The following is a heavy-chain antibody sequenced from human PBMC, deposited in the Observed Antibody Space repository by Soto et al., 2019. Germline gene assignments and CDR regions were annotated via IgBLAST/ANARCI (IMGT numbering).Heavy chain of an antibody. D-gene: IGHD1-7*01. V-gene: IGHV3-30*18. Sequence: GGSLRLSCAASGFTFSNYGIQWVRQAPGKGLEWVAVISYDGSDKQYADSVKGRFTISRDNSENTLYLQMNSLRGEDTAVYYCAKNWNYKGYWGQGTLVTVSS. CDR3: AKNWNYKGY. CDR1: GFTFSNYG. CDR2: ISYDGSDK. J-gene: IGHJ4*02.